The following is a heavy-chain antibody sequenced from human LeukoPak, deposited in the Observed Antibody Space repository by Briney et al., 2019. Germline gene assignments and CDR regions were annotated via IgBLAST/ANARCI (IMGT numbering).Heavy chain of an antibody. V-gene: IGHV3-15*01. J-gene: IGHJ4*02. Sequence: GGSLRLSCAASEFSFTNAWMSWVRQAPGKGLEWVGHIKSKTDGETTDYAAPVKGRFTISRDDSKNTLYLQMNSLKTEETAVYYCTTRPWGFDYWGQGTLVTVSS. CDR2: IKSKTDGETT. CDR1: EFSFTNAW. CDR3: TTRPWGFDY. D-gene: IGHD3-16*01.